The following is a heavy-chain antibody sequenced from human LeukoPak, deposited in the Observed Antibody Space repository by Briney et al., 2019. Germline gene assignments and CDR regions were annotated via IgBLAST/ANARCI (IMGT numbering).Heavy chain of an antibody. CDR3: ARGNSSGWYENWFDP. D-gene: IGHD6-19*01. CDR2: IYHSGST. CDR1: GGSISSSNW. J-gene: IGHJ5*02. Sequence: SETLSLTCAVSGGSISSSNWWSWVRQPPGKGLEWIGEIYHSGSTNYNPSLESRVTISVDKSKNQFSLKLSSVTAADTAVYSCARGNSSGWYENWFDPWGQGTLVTVSS. V-gene: IGHV4-4*02.